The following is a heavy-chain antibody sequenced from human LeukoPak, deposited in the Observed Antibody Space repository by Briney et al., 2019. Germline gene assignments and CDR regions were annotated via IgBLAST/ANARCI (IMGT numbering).Heavy chain of an antibody. CDR1: GGTFSSYA. D-gene: IGHD3-3*01. CDR3: ARGRAVTYYDFWSGPYYYGMDV. CDR2: IIPIFGTA. Sequence: ASVKVSCKASGGTFSSYAISWVRQAPGQGLEWMGGIIPIFGTANYAQKFQGRVTITADESTSTAYMELSSLRSEDTAVYYCARGRAVTYYDFWSGPYYYGMDVWGQGTTVTVSS. V-gene: IGHV1-69*13. J-gene: IGHJ6*02.